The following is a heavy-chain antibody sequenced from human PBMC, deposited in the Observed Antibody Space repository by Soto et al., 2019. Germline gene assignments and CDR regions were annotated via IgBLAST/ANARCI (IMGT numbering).Heavy chain of an antibody. Sequence: PSETLSLTCSVSGDSISNLDYFWAWIRRPPGQALEYIGYIYKSATTYYNPSFESRVAISVDTSKSQFSLTVTSVNAADTAGYFCARGRYCLTGRCFPNWFDSWGQGALLTV. D-gene: IGHD7-27*01. CDR2: IYKSATT. J-gene: IGHJ5*01. V-gene: IGHV4-30-4*01. CDR1: GDSISNLDYF. CDR3: ARGRYCLTGRCFPNWFDS.